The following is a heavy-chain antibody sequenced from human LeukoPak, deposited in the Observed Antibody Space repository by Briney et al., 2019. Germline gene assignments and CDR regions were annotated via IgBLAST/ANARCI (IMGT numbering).Heavy chain of an antibody. D-gene: IGHD3-3*01. Sequence: SETLSLTCTVSGGSISSSSYYWGWIRQPPGQGLKWIGSIYYSGSTYYNPSLKSRVTISVDTSKNQFSLKLSSVTAADTAVYYCASYFWSGYYTTVFDYWGQGTLVTVSS. J-gene: IGHJ4*02. CDR3: ASYFWSGYYTTVFDY. CDR2: IYYSGST. CDR1: GGSISSSSYY. V-gene: IGHV4-39*01.